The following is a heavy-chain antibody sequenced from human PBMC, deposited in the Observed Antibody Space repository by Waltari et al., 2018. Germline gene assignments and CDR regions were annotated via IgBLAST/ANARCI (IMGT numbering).Heavy chain of an antibody. Sequence: QVQLQESGPGMVKPSEPLSLTCTVPGGSIRSFSWGWIRQPPGKGLEWIGYMYYSGSTNYNPSLKSRVTISVDTSKNQFSLKLSSVTAADTAVYYCARQWNWGSVHYFDYWGQGTLVTVSS. CDR3: ARQWNWGSVHYFDY. CDR2: MYYSGST. J-gene: IGHJ4*02. CDR1: GGSIRSFS. D-gene: IGHD7-27*01. V-gene: IGHV4-59*08.